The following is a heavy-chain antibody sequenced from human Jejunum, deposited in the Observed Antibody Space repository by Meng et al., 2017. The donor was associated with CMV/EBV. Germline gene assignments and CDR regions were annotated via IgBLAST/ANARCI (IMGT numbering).Heavy chain of an antibody. Sequence: QVQLQESGPGLVKPSETLSLTCTVSGGSISSGGYYWSWVRQYPGKGLEWIGYTYYSGSSYYNPSLQSRVTISLESSKSQLSLKLTSVSAADTAVYYCARSGHYASGSLDYFDFWGQGTLVTVSS. CDR1: GGSISSGGYY. J-gene: IGHJ4*02. CDR2: TYYSGSS. CDR3: ARSGHYASGSLDYFDF. D-gene: IGHD3-10*01. V-gene: IGHV4-31*03.